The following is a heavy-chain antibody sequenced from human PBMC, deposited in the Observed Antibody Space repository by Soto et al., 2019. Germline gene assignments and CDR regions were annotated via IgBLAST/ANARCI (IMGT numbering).Heavy chain of an antibody. V-gene: IGHV3-15*01. CDR1: GFTFSETW. D-gene: IGHD6-19*01. CDR3: TADMWRSSGAANDY. CDR2: VQRNLDGGTA. J-gene: IGHJ4*02. Sequence: EVQLLEAGGGLVKPGESLRISCTGFGFTFSETWLNWVRQVPGEALEWVGRVQRNLDGGTAEYAASVRGRFIISREDSRSTVYLQMNSLKSEDTAVYSCTADMWRSSGAANDYWGPGILVTVSS.